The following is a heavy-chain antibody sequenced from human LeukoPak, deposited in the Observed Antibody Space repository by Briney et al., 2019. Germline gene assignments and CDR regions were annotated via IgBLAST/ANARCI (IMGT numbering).Heavy chain of an antibody. V-gene: IGHV1-18*01. CDR3: ARDNIAVAGTPEPYYYMDV. D-gene: IGHD6-19*01. J-gene: IGHJ6*03. CDR2: ISAYNGNT. Sequence: EASVKVSCKASGYTFTSYGISWVRQAPGQGLEWMGWISAYNGNTNYAQKLQGRVTMTTDTSTSTAYMELRSLRSDDTAVYYCARDNIAVAGTPEPYYYMDVWGKGTTVTVSS. CDR1: GYTFTSYG.